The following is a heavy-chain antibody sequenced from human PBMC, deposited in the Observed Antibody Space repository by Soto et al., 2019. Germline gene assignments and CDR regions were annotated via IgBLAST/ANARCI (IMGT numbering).Heavy chain of an antibody. D-gene: IGHD6-13*01. Sequence: SETLSITCTVSDDSISLYDWSWIRQPPGKRLEWIGFVDYSGTTKYSPSLKSRVTISLDTSKNQFSLNLSSVTAADTAVYFCARGSRNWPEDYYFDLWGQGTLVTVSS. V-gene: IGHV4-59*01. J-gene: IGHJ4*02. CDR3: ARGSRNWPEDYYFDL. CDR1: DDSISLYD. CDR2: VDYSGTT.